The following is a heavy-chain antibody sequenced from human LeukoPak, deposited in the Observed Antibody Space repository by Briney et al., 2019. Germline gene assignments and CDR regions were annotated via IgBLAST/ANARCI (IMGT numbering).Heavy chain of an antibody. CDR1: GGSISPHY. J-gene: IGHJ4*02. CDR2: FHYSGST. V-gene: IGHV4-59*08. Sequence: SETLSLTCTVSGGSISPHYWTWIRQPPGKGLEWIGYFHYSGSTNYNPSLESRVTISVDTSKNQFSLKLTSVTAADTAVYYCASSKEQWLIRPFDYWGQGTLVTVSS. CDR3: ASSKEQWLIRPFDY. D-gene: IGHD6-19*01.